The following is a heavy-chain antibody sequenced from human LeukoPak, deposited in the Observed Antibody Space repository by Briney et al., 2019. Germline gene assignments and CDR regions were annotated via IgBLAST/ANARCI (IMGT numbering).Heavy chain of an antibody. D-gene: IGHD4-23*01. CDR2: IRYDGHNK. V-gene: IGHV3-30*02. CDR3: ARDKLLRWNNWFDP. CDR1: GFTFSSYG. Sequence: GGSLTLSCAASGFTFSSYGMHWVRQAPGKGLDRVAFIRYDGHNKYYANSVKGRFTISKDNSKNTLYLQMNSLRAEDTAVYYCARDKLLRWNNWFDPWGQETLVTVSS. J-gene: IGHJ5*02.